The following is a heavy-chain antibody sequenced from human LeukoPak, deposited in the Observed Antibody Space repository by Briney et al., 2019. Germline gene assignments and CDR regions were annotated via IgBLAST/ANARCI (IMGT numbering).Heavy chain of an antibody. D-gene: IGHD4-17*01. CDR3: ARGIESYGDYGY. CDR1: GFTFTSSA. J-gene: IGHJ4*02. Sequence: SVKVSCKASGFTFTSSAMQWVRQARGQRLEWIGWIVVGSGNTNYAQKFQERVTITRDMSTSTAYMELSSLTAADTAIYYCARGIESYGDYGYWGQGILVTVSS. CDR2: IVVGSGNT. V-gene: IGHV1-58*02.